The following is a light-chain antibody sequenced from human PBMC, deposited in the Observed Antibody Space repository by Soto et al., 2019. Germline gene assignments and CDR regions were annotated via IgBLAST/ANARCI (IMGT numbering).Light chain of an antibody. Sequence: EVVLTQSPATLSLSPGERATLSCRAIQSVSSYLAWYQQKPGQAPRLLIYDASNRATGIPARFSGSGSGTDFTLTISSLQPEDSAVSYCQQRSNWLTWTFGQGTKVDIK. CDR1: QSVSSY. CDR2: DAS. CDR3: QQRSNWLTWT. J-gene: IGKJ1*01. V-gene: IGKV3-11*01.